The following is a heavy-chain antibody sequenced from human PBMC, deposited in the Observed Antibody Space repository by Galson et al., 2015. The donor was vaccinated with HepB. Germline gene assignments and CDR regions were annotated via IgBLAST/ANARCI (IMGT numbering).Heavy chain of an antibody. Sequence: SLRLSCAASGFTFSSYAMHWVRQAPGKGLEWVAVISYDGSNKYYADSVKGRFTISRDNSKNTLYLQMNSLRAEDTAVHYCARDTSWGPRGLKTYYYYYGMDVWGQGTTVTVSS. CDR3: ARDTSWGPRGLKTYYYYYGMDV. J-gene: IGHJ6*02. D-gene: IGHD3-10*01. CDR2: ISYDGSNK. V-gene: IGHV3-30*04. CDR1: GFTFSSYA.